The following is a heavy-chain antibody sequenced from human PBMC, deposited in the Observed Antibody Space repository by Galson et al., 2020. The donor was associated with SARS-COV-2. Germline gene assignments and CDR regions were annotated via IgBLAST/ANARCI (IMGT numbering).Heavy chain of an antibody. D-gene: IGHD2-2*01. CDR3: ARATSSTSCSKSRCYYCYCMDV. J-gene: IGHJ6*03. Sequence: GGSLRLSCAASGFTFSSYDMHWVRQATGKGLEWVSAIGTAGDTYYPGSVKGRFTISRENAKNSLYLQMNSLRAGDTAVYYCARATSSTSCSKSRCYYCYCMDVWGKGTTVTVSS. V-gene: IGHV3-13*01. CDR1: GFTFSSYD. CDR2: IGTAGDT.